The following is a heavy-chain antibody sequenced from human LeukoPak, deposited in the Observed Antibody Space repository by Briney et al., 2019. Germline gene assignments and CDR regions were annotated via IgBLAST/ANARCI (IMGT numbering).Heavy chain of an antibody. CDR2: ISSSSSYI. J-gene: IGHJ4*02. V-gene: IGHV3-21*01. CDR3: ARDRTGKLVAATMAY. CDR1: GSTFSSYS. D-gene: IGHD2-15*01. Sequence: GGSLRLSCAASGSTFSSYSVNWVRQAPGKGLEWVSSISSSSSYIYYADSVKGRFTISRDNAKNSLYLQMNSLRAEDTAVYYCARDRTGKLVAATMAYWGQGTLVTVSS.